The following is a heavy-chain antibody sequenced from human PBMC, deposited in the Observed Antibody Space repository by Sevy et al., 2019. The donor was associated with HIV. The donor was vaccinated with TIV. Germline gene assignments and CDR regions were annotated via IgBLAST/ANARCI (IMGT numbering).Heavy chain of an antibody. CDR2: IWFDGSNS. J-gene: IGHJ4*02. CDR3: ARDHEFYDYGDYGPTFFPDY. D-gene: IGHD4-17*01. V-gene: IGHV3-33*01. Sequence: GGSLRLSCAASGFSFSSYGMHWVRQAPGKGLEWVALIWFDGSNSYYADSMKDRFTISRDTSKNTVYLQMNSLRAEDTAVYYCARDHEFYDYGDYGPTFFPDYWGQGNLVTVSS. CDR1: GFSFSSYG.